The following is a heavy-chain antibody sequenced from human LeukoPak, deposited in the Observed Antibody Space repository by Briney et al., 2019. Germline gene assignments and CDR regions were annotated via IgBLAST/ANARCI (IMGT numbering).Heavy chain of an antibody. CDR1: GGSITNYY. Sequence: PSETLSLTCTVSGGYDTVSGGSITNYYWSWVRQPAGKGLEWIGRIYGSGITTYNPSLKSRVIPSVDTSRNQFSLNLHSVTAADSAVYFCARDGGGHYFGSGADFHFYGLDVWGQGKMVTVSS. V-gene: IGHV4-4*07. D-gene: IGHD3-10*01. CDR2: IYGSGIT. CDR3: ARDGGGHYFGSGADFHFYGLDV. J-gene: IGHJ6*02.